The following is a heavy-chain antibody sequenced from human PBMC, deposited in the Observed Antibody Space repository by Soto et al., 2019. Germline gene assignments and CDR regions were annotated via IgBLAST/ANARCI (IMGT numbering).Heavy chain of an antibody. CDR3: ARHGFGALLGLVDV. V-gene: IGHV4-59*08. D-gene: IGHD3-10*01. Sequence: QVQLQESGPGLVKSSETLSLTCTVSGGSIRDYYWSWIRLPPGKGLEWVGYSHHGWGSDYNPSLGSRVTMSLDTSRTHLSLKLTSVPPADTAVYYCARHGFGALLGLVDVWGQGTTVIVSS. CDR2: SHHGWGS. J-gene: IGHJ6*02. CDR1: GGSIRDYY.